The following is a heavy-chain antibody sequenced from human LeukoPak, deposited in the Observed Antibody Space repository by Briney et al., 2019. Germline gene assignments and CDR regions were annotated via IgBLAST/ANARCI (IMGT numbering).Heavy chain of an antibody. CDR3: AELGITMIGGV. Sequence: GGSLRLSCAASGFTFSSYEMNWVRQAPGKGLEWVSYISSSGSTIYYADSVKGRFTIFRDNPKNSLYLQMNGLRAEETAVYYCAELGITMIGGVWGKGTTVTISS. V-gene: IGHV3-48*03. CDR1: GFTFSSYE. D-gene: IGHD3-10*02. J-gene: IGHJ6*04. CDR2: ISSSGSTI.